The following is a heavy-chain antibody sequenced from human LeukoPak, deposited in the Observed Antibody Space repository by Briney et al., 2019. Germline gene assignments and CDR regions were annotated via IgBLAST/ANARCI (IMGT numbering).Heavy chain of an antibody. D-gene: IGHD3-10*01. V-gene: IGHV5-51*01. CDR1: GYSFTNYW. CDR3: ARPTNYYGSGKDAFDI. Sequence: GESLKISCKASGYSFTNYWIGWVRQMPGEGLEWMGLIYPGDSNTRYSPSFQGQVTMSADKSITTAYLQWSSLKASDTAMYYCARPTNYYGSGKDAFDIWGQGTMVTVSS. CDR2: IYPGDSNT. J-gene: IGHJ3*02.